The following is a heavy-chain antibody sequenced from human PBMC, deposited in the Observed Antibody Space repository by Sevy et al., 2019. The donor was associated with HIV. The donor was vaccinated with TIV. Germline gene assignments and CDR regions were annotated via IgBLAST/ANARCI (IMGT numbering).Heavy chain of an antibody. V-gene: IGHV3-30-3*01. CDR1: GFTFSSYV. Sequence: GGSLRLSCAASGFTFSSYVMHWVRQAPGKGLEWVAVISYDGSNKYYADSVKGRFTISRDNSKNTLYLQMNSLRAEDTAVYYCARDYDSSGYSPAGVDYWGQGTLVTVSS. D-gene: IGHD3-22*01. J-gene: IGHJ4*02. CDR3: ARDYDSSGYSPAGVDY. CDR2: ISYDGSNK.